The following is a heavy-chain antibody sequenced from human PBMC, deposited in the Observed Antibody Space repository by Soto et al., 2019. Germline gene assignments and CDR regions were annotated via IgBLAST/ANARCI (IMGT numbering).Heavy chain of an antibody. V-gene: IGHV1-46*01. D-gene: IGHD4-17*01. Sequence: GASVKVSCKASGYTFTSYYMHWVLQAPGQGLEWMGIINPSGGSTSYAQKFQGRVTMTRDTSTSTVYMELSSLRSEDTAVYYCARALRHGDYFSGGTFDYWGQGTLVTVSS. CDR3: ARALRHGDYFSGGTFDY. CDR2: INPSGGST. J-gene: IGHJ4*02. CDR1: GYTFTSYY.